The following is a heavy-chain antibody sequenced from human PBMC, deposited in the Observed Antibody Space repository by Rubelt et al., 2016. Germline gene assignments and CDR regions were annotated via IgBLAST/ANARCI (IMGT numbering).Heavy chain of an antibody. J-gene: IGHJ4*03. D-gene: IGHD2-15*01. CDR3: ARWRLYCSGGSCYVDY. Sequence: VQLVESGGGVVQPGRSLRLSCAASGFTFSDYSMHWVRQAPGKGLEWVSHISSSSSLMYYADSVKGRFTVSRDNAKNSLYLQMNVLRAGDAAVYYWARWRLYCSGGSCYVDYWGQGTLVTVSS. V-gene: IGHV3-48*01. CDR1: GFTFSDYS. CDR2: ISSSSSLM.